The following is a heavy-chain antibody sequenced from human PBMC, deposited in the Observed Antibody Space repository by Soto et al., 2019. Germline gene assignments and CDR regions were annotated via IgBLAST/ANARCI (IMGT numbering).Heavy chain of an antibody. CDR3: ARDWDSSGLFDP. Sequence: SETLSLTCSVSGASITTYYWSWIRQPPGKGLEWIGSISYSGSTKYNPSLESRVMISLDTSKNQFSLRLTSVTAADTALYYCARDWDSSGLFDPWGQGPLATASS. D-gene: IGHD3-10*01. J-gene: IGHJ5*02. CDR1: GASITTYY. CDR2: ISYSGST. V-gene: IGHV4-59*01.